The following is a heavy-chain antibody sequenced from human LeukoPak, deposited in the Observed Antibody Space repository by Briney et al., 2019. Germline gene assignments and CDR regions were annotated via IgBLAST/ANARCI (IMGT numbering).Heavy chain of an antibody. CDR1: GFTFSDYY. CDR2: IKQDGSEK. D-gene: IGHD2-2*01. J-gene: IGHJ3*02. CDR3: ARVSGTSWGDAFDI. Sequence: PGGSLRLSCAASGFTFSDYYMSWVRQAPGKGLEWVANIKQDGSEKYYVDSVKGRFTISRDNAKNSLYLQMNSLRAEDTAVYYCARVSGTSWGDAFDIWGQGTMVTVSS. V-gene: IGHV3-7*01.